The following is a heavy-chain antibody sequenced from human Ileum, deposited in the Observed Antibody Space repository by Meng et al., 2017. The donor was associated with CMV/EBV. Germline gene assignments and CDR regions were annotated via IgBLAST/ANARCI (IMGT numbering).Heavy chain of an antibody. D-gene: IGHD6-6*01. Sequence: GESLRLSCAASGFTFSSYSMHWVRQAPGKGLEWVAHVSFDGRNQYYADSMKGRFTASRDNSKNTLYLQMNSLRTEDTAVYYCTKDQWGSSSSLTGMDVWGQGTTVTVSS. CDR1: GFTFSSYS. CDR2: VSFDGRNQ. J-gene: IGHJ6*02. V-gene: IGHV3-30*04. CDR3: TKDQWGSSSSLTGMDV.